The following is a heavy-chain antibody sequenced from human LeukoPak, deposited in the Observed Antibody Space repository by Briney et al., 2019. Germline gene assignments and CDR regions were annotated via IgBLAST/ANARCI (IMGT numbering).Heavy chain of an antibody. V-gene: IGHV1-69*04. CDR3: ARDYGSGSYNNWFDS. D-gene: IGHD3-10*01. J-gene: IGHJ5*01. CDR1: GGTFSSYA. CDR2: IIPILGIA. Sequence: SVKVSCKASGGTFSSYAISWVRQAPGQGLEWMGRIIPILGIANYAQKFQGRVTITADKSTSTAYMELSSLRSEDTAVYYCARDYGSGSYNNWFDSWGQGTPVTVSS.